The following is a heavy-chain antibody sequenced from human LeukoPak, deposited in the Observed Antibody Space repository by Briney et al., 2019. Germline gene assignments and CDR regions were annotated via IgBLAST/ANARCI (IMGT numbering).Heavy chain of an antibody. D-gene: IGHD5-18*01. Sequence: SETLSLICAVYGGSFSGYYWSWIRQPPGKGLEWIGEINHSGSTNYNPSLKSRVTISVDTSKNQFSLKLSSVTAADTAVYYCAMSRGYSYGLNWFDPWGQGTLVTVSS. V-gene: IGHV4-34*01. CDR1: GGSFSGYY. CDR3: AMSRGYSYGLNWFDP. J-gene: IGHJ5*02. CDR2: INHSGST.